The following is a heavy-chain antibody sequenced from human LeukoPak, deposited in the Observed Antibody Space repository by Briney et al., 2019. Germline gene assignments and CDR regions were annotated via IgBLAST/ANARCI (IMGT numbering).Heavy chain of an antibody. D-gene: IGHD6-19*01. V-gene: IGHV3-53*01. CDR1: GFTFRSNS. CDR3: AREQWRLGAFDI. J-gene: IGHJ3*02. CDR2: IYSGGST. Sequence: SGGSLRLSCAASGFTFRSNSMSWVRQAPGKGLECVSVIYSGGSTYYSASVKSRFTMSIDNSKNQLYLQMNSLRAEDTAVYYCAREQWRLGAFDIWGQGTMVTVSS.